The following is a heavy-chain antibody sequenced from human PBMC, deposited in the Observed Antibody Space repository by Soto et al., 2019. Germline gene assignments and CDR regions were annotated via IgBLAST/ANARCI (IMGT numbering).Heavy chain of an antibody. D-gene: IGHD3-3*01. J-gene: IGHJ3*02. CDR2: IKQDGSEK. V-gene: IGHV3-7*03. CDR1: GFTFSSYW. CDR3: ARVITIFGRVPDAFDI. Sequence: EVQLVESGGGLVQPGGPLRLSCAASGFTFSSYWMSWVRQAPGKGLEWVANIKQDGSEKYYVDSVKGRFTISRDNSKNSLYLQMNSLRAEDTAVYYCARVITIFGRVPDAFDIWGQGTMVTVSS.